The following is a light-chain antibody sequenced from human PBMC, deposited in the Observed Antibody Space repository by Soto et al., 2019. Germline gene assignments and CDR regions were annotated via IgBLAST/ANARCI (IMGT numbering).Light chain of an antibody. V-gene: IGKV1-5*03. CDR3: QQYSSYPLT. Sequence: DIQMTQSPSTLSASVGDRVTITCRVSQTISSLLAWYQQKPGRAPTLLIYKASTLEIGVPSRFSGSGSGTAFSLTISSLQPDDSATYYCQQYSSYPLTFGQGTRLEIK. CDR1: QTISSL. CDR2: KAS. J-gene: IGKJ5*01.